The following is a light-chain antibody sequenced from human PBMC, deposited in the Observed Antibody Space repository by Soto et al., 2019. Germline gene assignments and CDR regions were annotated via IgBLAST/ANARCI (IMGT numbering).Light chain of an antibody. CDR2: DVS. Sequence: QSALTHPPSASGSPGQSVTISCTGTSSDVGGYDFVSWYQQHPGKAPKLLIYDVSKRPSGVPDRFSGSKSGNTASLTVSGLQAENEADYYCSSYAGTDNWGVFGTGTKLTVL. CDR3: SSYAGTDNWGV. CDR1: SSDVGGYDF. V-gene: IGLV2-8*01. J-gene: IGLJ1*01.